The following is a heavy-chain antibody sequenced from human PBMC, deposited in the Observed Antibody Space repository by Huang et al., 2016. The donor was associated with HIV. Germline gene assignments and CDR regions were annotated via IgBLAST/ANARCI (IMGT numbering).Heavy chain of an antibody. J-gene: IGHJ4*02. CDR2: ISYDGSSK. CDR1: GFTFNMFD. CDR3: AKDGRGSGTYYDYFEY. V-gene: IGHV3-30*18. Sequence: QVQLVESGGGVVQPGRYLRLSCAAFGFTFNMFDMHWVRQAPGKGLEWVAIISYDGSSKYHADSVKGRFTISRDNSKNTVYLQMNSLRVEDTAVYYCAKDGRGSGTYYDYFEYWGQGTLVTVSS. D-gene: IGHD1-26*01.